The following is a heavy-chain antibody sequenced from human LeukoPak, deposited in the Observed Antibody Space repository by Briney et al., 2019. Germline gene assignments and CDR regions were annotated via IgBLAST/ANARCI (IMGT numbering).Heavy chain of an antibody. CDR2: IIPIFGTA. D-gene: IGHD6-13*01. CDR1: GGTFSSYA. Sequence: SVKVSCKASGGTFSSYAISWVRQAPGRGLEWMGGIIPIFGTANYAQKFQGRVTITADESTSTAYMELSSLRSEDTAVYYCARGISAERYYYYMDVWGKGTTVTVSS. J-gene: IGHJ6*03. V-gene: IGHV1-69*13. CDR3: ARGISAERYYYYMDV.